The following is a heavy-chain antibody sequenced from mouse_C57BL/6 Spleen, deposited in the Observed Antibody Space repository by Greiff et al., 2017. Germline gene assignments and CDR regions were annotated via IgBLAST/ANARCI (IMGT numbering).Heavy chain of an antibody. Sequence: VQLQQSGAELVRPGTSVKVSCKASGYAFTNYLIEWVKQRPGQGLEWIGVINPGSGGTNYNEKFKGKATLTADKSSSTAYMQLSSLTSEDSAVYCCARGGYYGSSFDYWGQGTTLTVSS. J-gene: IGHJ2*01. CDR3: ARGGYYGSSFDY. V-gene: IGHV1-54*01. CDR1: GYAFTNYL. D-gene: IGHD1-1*01. CDR2: INPGSGGT.